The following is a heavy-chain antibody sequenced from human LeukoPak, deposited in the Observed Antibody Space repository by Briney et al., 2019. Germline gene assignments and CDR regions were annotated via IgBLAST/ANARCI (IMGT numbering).Heavy chain of an antibody. CDR1: GFTFSSYA. J-gene: IGHJ6*02. D-gene: IGHD3-3*01. CDR2: ISYDGSNK. Sequence: PGGSLRLSCAASGFTFSSYAMHWVRQAPGKGLEWVAVISYDGSNKYYADSVKGRFTISRDNSKNTLYLQMNSLRAEDTAVYYCARDLNPLITIFGVVIIPADYYYYYGMDVWGQGTTVTVSS. V-gene: IGHV3-30-3*01. CDR3: ARDLNPLITIFGVVIIPADYYYYYGMDV.